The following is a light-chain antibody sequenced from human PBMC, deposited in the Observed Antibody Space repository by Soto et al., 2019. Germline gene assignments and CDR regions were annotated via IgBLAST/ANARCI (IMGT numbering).Light chain of an antibody. CDR3: QQYKNWPLYT. CDR2: DAS. V-gene: IGKV3-15*01. CDR1: QSVGGN. Sequence: EIVMTQSPATLSVSPGERATLSCRASQSVGGNFAWYQQRPGRATRLLIYDASTMANDIPARFSGSGSGTEFTLTTSSLQSEDYALYYCQQYKNWPLYTFGQGTKMEIK. J-gene: IGKJ2*01.